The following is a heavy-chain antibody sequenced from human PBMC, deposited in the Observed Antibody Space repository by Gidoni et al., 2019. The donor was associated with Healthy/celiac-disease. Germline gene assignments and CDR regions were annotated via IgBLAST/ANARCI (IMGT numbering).Heavy chain of an antibody. Sequence: EVQLVESGGGLVQPGRSLRLSCAASGFTFDAYALHWVRQAPGKGLEWVSGISWNSGSIGYADSVKGRFTISRDNAKNSLYLQMNSLRAEDTALYYCAKDKGLGYGGNSGSAFDIWGQGTMVTVSS. CDR3: AKDKGLGYGGNSGSAFDI. CDR1: GFTFDAYA. D-gene: IGHD4-17*01. V-gene: IGHV3-9*01. CDR2: ISWNSGSI. J-gene: IGHJ3*02.